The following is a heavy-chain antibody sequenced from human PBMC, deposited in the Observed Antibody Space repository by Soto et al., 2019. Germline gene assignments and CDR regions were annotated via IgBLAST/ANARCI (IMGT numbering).Heavy chain of an antibody. J-gene: IGHJ6*02. Sequence: GGSLRLSCAASGFTFSNAWMSWVRQAPGKGLEWVGRIKSKTDGGTTDYAAPVKGRFTISRDDSKNTLYLQMNSLKTEDTAVYYCTTDLRCSSTSCYSNLGMDVWGQGTTVTVSS. V-gene: IGHV3-15*01. CDR2: IKSKTDGGTT. CDR1: GFTFSNAW. CDR3: TTDLRCSSTSCYSNLGMDV. D-gene: IGHD2-2*01.